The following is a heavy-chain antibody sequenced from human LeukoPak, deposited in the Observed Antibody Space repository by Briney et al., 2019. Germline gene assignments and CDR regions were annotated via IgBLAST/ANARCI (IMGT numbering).Heavy chain of an antibody. Sequence: ASQTLSLTCTVSGGSISSGDYYWSWIRQPPGKGLEWIGYIYYSGSTYYNPSLKSRVTISVDTSKNQFSLKLSSVTAADTAVYYCARDGATDPVEAILLVTDGAFDIWGQGTMVTVSS. D-gene: IGHD2-8*01. J-gene: IGHJ3*02. V-gene: IGHV4-30-4*01. CDR3: ARDGATDPVEAILLVTDGAFDI. CDR2: IYYSGST. CDR1: GGSISSGDYY.